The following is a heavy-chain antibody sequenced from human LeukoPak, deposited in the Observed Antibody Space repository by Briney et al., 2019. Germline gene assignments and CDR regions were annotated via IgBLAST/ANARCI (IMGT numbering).Heavy chain of an antibody. CDR3: ARRIPGPTWYFDL. Sequence: PSETLSLTCTVSGGSISRTSYYWDWIRQPPGKGLEWIGSIYYSGTTYYNPSLRSRITISVDTSKNQFSLKLSSVTAADKAVYYCARRIPGPTWYFDLWGRGTLVTVSS. CDR2: IYYSGTT. D-gene: IGHD2-2*02. CDR1: GGSISRTSYY. J-gene: IGHJ2*01. V-gene: IGHV4-39*01.